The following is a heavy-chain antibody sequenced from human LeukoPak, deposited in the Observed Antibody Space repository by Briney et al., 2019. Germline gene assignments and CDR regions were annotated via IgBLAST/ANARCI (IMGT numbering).Heavy chain of an antibody. V-gene: IGHV4-59*01. J-gene: IGHJ5*02. CDR2: IYYSGST. Sequence: SETLSLTCTVSGGSINSYYWSWIRQPPGKGLEWIGYIYYSGSTNYNPSLKSRVTISVDTSKNQFSLKISSVTAADTAVYYCARIGIKYSTSGWWFDPWGQGTLVTVSS. CDR3: ARIGIKYSTSGWWFDP. D-gene: IGHD1-26*01. CDR1: GGSINSYY.